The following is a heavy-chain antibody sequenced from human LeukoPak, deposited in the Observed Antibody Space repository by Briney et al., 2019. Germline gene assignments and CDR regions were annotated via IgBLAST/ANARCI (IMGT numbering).Heavy chain of an antibody. CDR1: GFTFSSYS. CDR3: ASIGDYYDSSGLTGGWFDP. CDR2: ISSSSSYI. V-gene: IGHV3-21*01. Sequence: GGSLRLSCAASGFTFSSYSMNWVRQAPGKGLEWVSSISSSSSYIYYADSVKGRFTISRDNAKNSLYLQMNSLRAEDTAVYYCASIGDYYDSSGLTGGWFDPWGQGTLVTVSS. D-gene: IGHD3-22*01. J-gene: IGHJ5*02.